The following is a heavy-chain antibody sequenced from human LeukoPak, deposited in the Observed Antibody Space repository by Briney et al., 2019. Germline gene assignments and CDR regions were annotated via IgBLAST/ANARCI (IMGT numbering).Heavy chain of an antibody. CDR2: ISYDGSNK. CDR1: GFTFSSYG. J-gene: IGHJ4*02. Sequence: GGSLRLSCAASGFTFSSYGMHWVRQAPGKGLEWVAVISYDGSNKYYADSVKGRFTISRDNSKNTLYLQMNSLRAEDTAVYYCAEDQELLWFGELSPVDYWGQGTLVTVSS. CDR3: AEDQELLWFGELSPVDY. D-gene: IGHD3-10*01. V-gene: IGHV3-30*18.